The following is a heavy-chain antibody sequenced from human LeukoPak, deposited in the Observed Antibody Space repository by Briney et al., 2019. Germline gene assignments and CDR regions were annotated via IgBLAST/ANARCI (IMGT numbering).Heavy chain of an antibody. CDR1: GFTFSTYT. J-gene: IGHJ4*02. V-gene: IGHV3-21*01. CDR2: VGGGGRYI. D-gene: IGHD6-13*01. Sequence: GGSLRLSCAASGFTFSTYTMNWVRQAPGKGLEWVSSVGGGGRYIYYADSMQGRFTISRDNAKNSLFLQMHSLSAEDTALYYCARVSRVAYTSSWYLDYWGQGTLVTVSS. CDR3: ARVSRVAYTSSWYLDY.